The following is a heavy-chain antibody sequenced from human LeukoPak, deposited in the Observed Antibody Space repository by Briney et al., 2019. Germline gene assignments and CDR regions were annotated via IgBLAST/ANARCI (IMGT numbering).Heavy chain of an antibody. V-gene: IGHV4-34*01. CDR2: INHSRTT. Sequence: SETLSLTCAVYAGSFSGYYWSWIRQPPGKGLEWIGEINHSRTTNYNPSLNRLATISVDSSKIQFSLKLSSVTAADTAVYDCASDYYGSWSYPHWGQGTLVTVSS. D-gene: IGHD3-10*01. J-gene: IGHJ4*02. CDR3: ASDYYGSWSYPH. CDR1: AGSFSGYY.